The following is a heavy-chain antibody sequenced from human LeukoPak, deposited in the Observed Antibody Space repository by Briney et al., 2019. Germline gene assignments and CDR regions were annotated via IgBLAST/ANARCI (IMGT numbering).Heavy chain of an antibody. CDR1: GFTFSNHA. V-gene: IGHV3-64*01. CDR2: INSNGANT. J-gene: IGHJ4*02. D-gene: IGHD3-22*01. CDR3: ARGEEFYDSSGYRRLDS. Sequence: PGGSLRLSWAASGFTFSNHAMHWVRQAPGKALEYVAVINSNGANTFHAKSLNDRFTISRDSSKNILYLQMGSLRAEDMAVYYCARGEEFYDSSGYRRLDSWGQGTLVVVSS.